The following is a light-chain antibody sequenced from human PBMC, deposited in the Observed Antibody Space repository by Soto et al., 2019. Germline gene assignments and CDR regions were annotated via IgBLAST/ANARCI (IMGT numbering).Light chain of an antibody. Sequence: DIQMTQSPSSVSASVGDRVTITCRASQGINNWLAWYQQKPGKAPKLLIYTTSSLQSGVPSRFSGSGSGTDFTLTITSLQPEDVATYYGHQANNCPLTFGGGTKVEIK. CDR1: QGINNW. CDR3: HQANNCPLT. J-gene: IGKJ4*02. CDR2: TTS. V-gene: IGKV1D-12*01.